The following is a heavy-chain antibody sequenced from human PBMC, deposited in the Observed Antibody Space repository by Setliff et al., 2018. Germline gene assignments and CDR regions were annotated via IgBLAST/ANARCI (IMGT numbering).Heavy chain of an antibody. V-gene: IGHV5-10-1*01. CDR1: GYNFANHW. J-gene: IGHJ5*02. D-gene: IGHD1-1*01. Sequence: GESLTISCQASGYNFANHWIAWVRLMPGKGLEYMGRIDPGDSYADYSPSFEGLVTISADKSRTTAYLQWTSLQASDTALYLCARLGRERSTFAWLDAWGQGTQVTVSS. CDR2: IDPGDSYA. CDR3: ARLGRERSTFAWLDA.